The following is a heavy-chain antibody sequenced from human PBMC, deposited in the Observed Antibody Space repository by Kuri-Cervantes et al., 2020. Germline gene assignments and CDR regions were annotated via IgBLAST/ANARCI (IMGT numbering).Heavy chain of an antibody. J-gene: IGHJ2*01. Sequence: GGSLRLSCAASGFTFSSYEMNWVRQAPGKGLEWVSYISSSGSTIYYADSVKGRFTISRDNAKNSLYLQMNSLRAEDTAVYYCASRLPPNWYFDLWGRGTLVTVSS. CDR1: GFTFSSYE. CDR3: ASRLPPNWYFDL. CDR2: ISSSGSTI. V-gene: IGHV3-48*03.